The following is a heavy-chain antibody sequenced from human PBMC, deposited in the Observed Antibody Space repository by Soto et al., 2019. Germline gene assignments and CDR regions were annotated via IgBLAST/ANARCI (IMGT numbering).Heavy chain of an antibody. CDR2: IVVGSGNT. D-gene: IGHD3-16*01. J-gene: IGHJ3*02. CDR3: ATMITFGGGAFDI. V-gene: IGHV1-58*02. Sequence: ASVKVSCKASGFTFTSSAMQWVRQARGQRLEWIGWIVVGSGNTNYAQKFQERVTITRDLSTSTAYMELSSLRSDDTAVYYCATMITFGGGAFDIWGQGTMVTVSS. CDR1: GFTFTSSA.